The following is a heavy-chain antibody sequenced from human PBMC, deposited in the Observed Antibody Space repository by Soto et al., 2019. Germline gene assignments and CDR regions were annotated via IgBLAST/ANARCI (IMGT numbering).Heavy chain of an antibody. Sequence: QITLKESGPTLVKPTQTLTLTCTFSGFSLSTSGVGVGWIRQPRGKALEWLALIYWDDDKRYSPSLKSRLTITKDTSKSQVVLTMTNMDPVDTATYYCARTVVAATTYYFDYWGQGTLVTVSS. D-gene: IGHD2-15*01. CDR2: IYWDDDK. CDR1: GFSLSTSGVG. CDR3: ARTVVAATTYYFDY. J-gene: IGHJ4*02. V-gene: IGHV2-5*02.